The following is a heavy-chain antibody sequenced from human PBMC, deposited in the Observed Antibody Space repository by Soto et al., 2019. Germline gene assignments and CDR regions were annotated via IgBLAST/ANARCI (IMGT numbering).Heavy chain of an antibody. CDR2: MNPHTGET. Sequence: ASVKVSCKTSGYNFISSEISWVRQAPGQGLELMGWMNPHTGETDATRKFQGRLTMTRNTPINTAYLELSSLTSEDTAVYYCAKKHSGSSLAYWGQGSLVTVSS. CDR3: AKKHSGSSLAY. D-gene: IGHD6-6*01. V-gene: IGHV1-8*02. J-gene: IGHJ4*02. CDR1: GYNFISSE.